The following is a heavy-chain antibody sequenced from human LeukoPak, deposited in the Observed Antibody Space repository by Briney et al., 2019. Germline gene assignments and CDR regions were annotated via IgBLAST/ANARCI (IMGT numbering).Heavy chain of an antibody. CDR2: INPNSGGT. J-gene: IGHJ3*02. Sequence: ASVKVSCKASGNTFTGYYMHWVRQAPGQGLEWMGRINPNSGGTNYAQKFQGRVTMTRDTSISTAYMELSRLRSDDTAVYYCARGRGEVRAFDIWGQGTMVTVSS. D-gene: IGHD3-16*01. CDR3: ARGRGEVRAFDI. CDR1: GNTFTGYY. V-gene: IGHV1-2*06.